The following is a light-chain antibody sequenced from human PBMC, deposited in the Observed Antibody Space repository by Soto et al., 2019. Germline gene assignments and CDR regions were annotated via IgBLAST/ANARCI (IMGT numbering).Light chain of an antibody. CDR2: DVS. CDR3: SSYTSSSTLLYV. J-gene: IGLJ1*01. V-gene: IGLV2-14*03. Sequence: QSALTQPASVSGSPGQSITISCTGTSSDVGGYNYVSWYQQHPGQAPKLMIYDVSNRPSGVANRFSGSKSGNTASLTISGLQAEDEADYYCSSYTSSSTLLYVFGTGTKLTVL. CDR1: SSDVGGYNY.